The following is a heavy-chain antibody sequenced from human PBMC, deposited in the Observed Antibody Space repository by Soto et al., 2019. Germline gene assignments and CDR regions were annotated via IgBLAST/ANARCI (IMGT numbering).Heavy chain of an antibody. CDR1: GVTFSSYA. V-gene: IGHV3-23*01. J-gene: IGHJ6*02. CDR3: AKEKYYYGSGPL. D-gene: IGHD3-10*01. Sequence: GGFLRLSCAASGVTFSSYAMSWVRQAPGKGLEWVSAISGSGGSTYYADSVKGRFTISRDNSKNTLYLQMNSLRAEDTAVYYCAKEKYYYGSGPLWGQGTTVTVSS. CDR2: ISGSGGST.